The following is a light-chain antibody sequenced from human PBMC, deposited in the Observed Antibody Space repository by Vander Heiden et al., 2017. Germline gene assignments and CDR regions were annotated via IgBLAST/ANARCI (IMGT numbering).Light chain of an antibody. Sequence: IWMTQSPSLLSASTGDRVTISCRMNQGSSSYLAWYQQKPGKAPGLLIYAASTLQSGIPSRFSGSGSGTDFTLTISRLESEDFAAYYCQQYCSSPVTFGRGTKVEIK. J-gene: IGKJ4*02. CDR1: QGSSSY. CDR2: AAS. V-gene: IGKV1D-8*01. CDR3: QQYCSSPVT.